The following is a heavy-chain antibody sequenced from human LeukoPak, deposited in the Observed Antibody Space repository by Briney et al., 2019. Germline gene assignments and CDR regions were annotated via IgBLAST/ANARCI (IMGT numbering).Heavy chain of an antibody. D-gene: IGHD3-9*01. Sequence: GESLKISCKGSGYSVTSYWIAWVRQMPGKGLEWMGIIYPGDSDTRYSPSFQGQVTISADKSISTAYLQWSSLKASDTAMYYCARQDPDMASAFDIWGQGTMVTVSS. CDR1: GYSVTSYW. J-gene: IGHJ3*02. V-gene: IGHV5-51*01. CDR2: IYPGDSDT. CDR3: ARQDPDMASAFDI.